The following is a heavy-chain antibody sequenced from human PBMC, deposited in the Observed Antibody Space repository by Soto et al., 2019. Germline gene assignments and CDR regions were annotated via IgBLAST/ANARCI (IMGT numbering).Heavy chain of an antibody. CDR3: ARLPLSSSSSAPRYHYYYGMDV. J-gene: IGHJ6*02. CDR1: GGSFSGYY. Sequence: SETLSLTCAVYGGSFSGYYWSWIRQPPGKGLEWIGEINHSGSTNYNPSLKSRVTISVDTSKNQFSLKLSSVTAADTAVYYCARLPLSSSSSAPRYHYYYGMDVWGQGTTVTVS. D-gene: IGHD6-6*01. V-gene: IGHV4-34*01. CDR2: INHSGST.